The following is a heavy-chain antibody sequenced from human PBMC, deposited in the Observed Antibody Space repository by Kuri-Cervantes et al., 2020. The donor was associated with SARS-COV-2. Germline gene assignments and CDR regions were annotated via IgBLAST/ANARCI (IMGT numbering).Heavy chain of an antibody. CDR3: ARGRYSYGYGWFDP. J-gene: IGHJ5*02. D-gene: IGHD5-18*01. V-gene: IGHV4-39*01. Sequence: SCTVSGGSISSSSYYWGWIRQPPGKGLEWIGSIYYSGSTYYNPSLKSRVTISVDTSKNQFSLKLSSVTAADTAVYYCARGRYSYGYGWFDPWGQGTLVTVSS. CDR2: IYYSGST. CDR1: GGSISSSSYY.